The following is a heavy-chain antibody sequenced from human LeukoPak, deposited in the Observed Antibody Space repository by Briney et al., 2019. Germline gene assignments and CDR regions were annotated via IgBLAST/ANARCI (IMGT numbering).Heavy chain of an antibody. Sequence: HGESLKISCKGSGYRFTSYWIGWVRQMPGKGLEWMGIIQTGDSDASYSPSFQGQVTISADRSISTAYLQWSSLKASDTAMYYCARHLYCGGDCRSHFDYWGQGTLVTVSS. CDR2: IQTGDSDA. J-gene: IGHJ4*02. CDR1: GYRFTSYW. D-gene: IGHD2-21*02. V-gene: IGHV5-51*01. CDR3: ARHLYCGGDCRSHFDY.